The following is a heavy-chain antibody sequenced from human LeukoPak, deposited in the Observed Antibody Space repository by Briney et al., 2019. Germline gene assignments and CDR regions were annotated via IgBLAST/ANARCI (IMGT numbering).Heavy chain of an antibody. J-gene: IGHJ5*02. CDR3: ARAAGYYYDSSGYHYLNWFDP. V-gene: IGHV4-59*01. D-gene: IGHD3-22*01. Sequence: SETLSLTCTVSGGSTSSYYWSWIRQPPGKGLEWIGYIYYSGSTNYNPSLKSRVTISVDTSKNQFSLKLSSVTAADTAVYYCARAAGYYYDSSGYHYLNWFDPWGQGTLVTVSS. CDR2: IYYSGST. CDR1: GGSTSSYY.